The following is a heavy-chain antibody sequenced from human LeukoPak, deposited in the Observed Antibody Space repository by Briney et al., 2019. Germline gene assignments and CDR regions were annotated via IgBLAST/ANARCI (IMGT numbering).Heavy chain of an antibody. V-gene: IGHV3-30*09. CDR3: ARAGGSGSYHPIDY. D-gene: IGHD1-26*01. Sequence: PGRSLRLSCAASGFIFSSYAMHWVRQAPGKGLEWVAVISYDGSKTYYAESVKGRFAISRDNPKNTVHLQMNSLRAEDTAVYYCARAGGSGSYHPIDYWGQGTQVTVSS. CDR2: ISYDGSKT. CDR1: GFIFSSYA. J-gene: IGHJ4*02.